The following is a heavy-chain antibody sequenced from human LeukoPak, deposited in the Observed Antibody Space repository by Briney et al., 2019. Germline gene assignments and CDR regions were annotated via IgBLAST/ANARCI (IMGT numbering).Heavy chain of an antibody. J-gene: IGHJ4*02. D-gene: IGHD3-16*01. CDR2: ISWNSGFI. Sequence: PGRSLRLSCAASGFRFDDYGMHWVRQVPGKGLEWVSGISWNSGFIGYADSVRGRFTISRDNAKNSLYLQMNSLRTEDTALYYCAKAIASEGGIDYWGRGTLVTVSS. CDR3: AKAIASEGGIDY. CDR1: GFRFDDYG. V-gene: IGHV3-9*01.